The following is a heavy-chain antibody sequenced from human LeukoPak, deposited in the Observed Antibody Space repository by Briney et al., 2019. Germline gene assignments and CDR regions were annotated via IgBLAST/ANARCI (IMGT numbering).Heavy chain of an antibody. Sequence: ASVKVSCNASGYTFTSYYMHWVRQAPGQGLEWMGLINPSGGSTSYAQKFQGRVPMTRNTSTSTVYMELSSLRSEDTAVYYCARVKGPGYLSYWGQGTLVTVSS. D-gene: IGHD6-13*01. J-gene: IGHJ4*02. V-gene: IGHV1-46*01. CDR2: INPSGGST. CDR3: ARVKGPGYLSY. CDR1: GYTFTSYY.